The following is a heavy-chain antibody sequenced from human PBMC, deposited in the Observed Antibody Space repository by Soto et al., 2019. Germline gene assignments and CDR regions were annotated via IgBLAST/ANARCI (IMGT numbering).Heavy chain of an antibody. D-gene: IGHD6-19*01. V-gene: IGHV1-69*04. CDR1: GGTFSSYT. CDR2: IIPILGIA. CDR3: ARDPGLSRYSSGKVQKGGMDV. J-gene: IGHJ6*02. Sequence: SVKVSCKASGGTFSSYTISWVRQAPGQGLEWMGRIIPILGIANYAQKFQGRVTITADKSTSTAYMELSSLRSEDTAVYYCARDPGLSRYSSGKVQKGGMDVWG.